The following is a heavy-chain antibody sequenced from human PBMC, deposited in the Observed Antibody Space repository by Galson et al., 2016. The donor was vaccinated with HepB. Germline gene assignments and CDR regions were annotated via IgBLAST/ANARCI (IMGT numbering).Heavy chain of an antibody. Sequence: CAAYEFTLSSYSMNWVRQAPGKGLEWVSSISSSSSTIYYADSVKGRFITSRDNAESSLYLQMNSLRDEDAAVYYCARDLLVATGDGGAKPSDLWGQGTLVTVSS. CDR1: EFTLSSYS. CDR3: ARDLLVATGDGGAKPSDL. CDR2: ISSSSSTI. V-gene: IGHV3-48*02. D-gene: IGHD1-1*01. J-gene: IGHJ5*02.